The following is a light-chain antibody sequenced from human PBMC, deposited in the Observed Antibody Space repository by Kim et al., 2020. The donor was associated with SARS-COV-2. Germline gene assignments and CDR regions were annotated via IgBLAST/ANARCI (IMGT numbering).Light chain of an antibody. J-gene: IGKJ4*01. Sequence: ENATLACRASHNVESRLGWYQQIAGQAPRLLIYDGAVRAAGIPDRFSGSGSGTDFTRTIGSLAPEDFAIYYCQQRGSWPPALTIGGGTKVDIK. V-gene: IGKV3-11*01. CDR3: QQRGSWPPALT. CDR2: DGA. CDR1: HNVESR.